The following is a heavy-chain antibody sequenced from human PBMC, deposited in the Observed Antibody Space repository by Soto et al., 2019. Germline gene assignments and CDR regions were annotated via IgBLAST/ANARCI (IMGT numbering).Heavy chain of an antibody. CDR2: ISAYNGNT. CDR3: AREGPAPDYYYVMDV. V-gene: IGHV1-18*01. CDR1: GYSCTTYG. J-gene: IGHJ6*02. Sequence: QVQLVQSGGEVKKPGASVKVSCKTSGYSCTTYGISWVPQAPGQGLEWMRWISAYNGNTNEAQKLQDRATMTTDTSTSTAYVELRSLRSADTAVYYWAREGPAPDYYYVMDVWGQGSTVTVSS.